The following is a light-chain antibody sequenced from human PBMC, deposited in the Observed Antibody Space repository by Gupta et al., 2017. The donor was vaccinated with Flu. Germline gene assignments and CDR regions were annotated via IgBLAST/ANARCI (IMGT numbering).Light chain of an antibody. J-gene: IGKJ1*01. Sequence: IHMTQAPSTLSGSVGDTVTSTCRASQRISVYLNWYPQQPGKAPKLLIYAASSLQSGVSSRFSGDGSGTDFTLTISSLQPEDFATYYCQQSYTNPLAFGQGTKVEVK. V-gene: IGKV1-39*01. CDR3: QQSYTNPLA. CDR1: QRISVY. CDR2: AAS.